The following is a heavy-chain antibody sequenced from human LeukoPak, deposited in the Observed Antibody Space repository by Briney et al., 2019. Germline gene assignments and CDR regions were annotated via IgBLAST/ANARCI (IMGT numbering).Heavy chain of an antibody. V-gene: IGHV3-21*01. D-gene: IGHD3-10*01. J-gene: IGHJ6*03. Sequence: GGSLRLSCAASDFTFSIYTMNWVRQAPGKGLEWVSSISSSSSYIYYADSVKGRFTISRDNAKNSLYLQMNSLRAEDTAVYYCARDPVRNSGYMDVWGKGTTVTISS. CDR3: ARDPVRNSGYMDV. CDR2: ISSSSSYI. CDR1: DFTFSIYT.